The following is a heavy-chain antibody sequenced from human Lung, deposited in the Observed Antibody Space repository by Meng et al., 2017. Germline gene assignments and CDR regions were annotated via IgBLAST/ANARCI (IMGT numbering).Heavy chain of an antibody. CDR3: ARRGLWLDPQNFDY. J-gene: IGHJ4*02. CDR2: IYHSGST. V-gene: IGHV4-4*02. D-gene: IGHD6-19*01. Sequence: QVLRTAPAPGLASLAGAWPLPCTVHAVSIRSRNWWCWVRQPPGTGLEWIGEIYHSGSTNYTPSLKSRVTIPVDKSKNQFSLKLSSVTAADTAVYYCARRGLWLDPQNFDYWGQGTLVTVSS. CDR1: AVSIRSRNW.